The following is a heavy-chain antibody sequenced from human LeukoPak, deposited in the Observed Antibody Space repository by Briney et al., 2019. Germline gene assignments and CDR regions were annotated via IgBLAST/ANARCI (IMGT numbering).Heavy chain of an antibody. V-gene: IGHV3-33*01. Sequence: GGSLRLSCAAFGFTFSSYGMHWVRQAPGKGLEWVAVVWYDGSNKYYADSVKGRFTISRDNSKNTLYLQMNSLRAEDTAVYYCARDRGVPAATAFDYWGQGTLVTVSS. CDR3: ARDRGVPAATAFDY. CDR2: VWYDGSNK. J-gene: IGHJ4*02. CDR1: GFTFSSYG. D-gene: IGHD2-2*01.